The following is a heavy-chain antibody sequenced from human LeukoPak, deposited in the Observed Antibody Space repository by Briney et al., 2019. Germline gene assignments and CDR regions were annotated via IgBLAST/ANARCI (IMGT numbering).Heavy chain of an antibody. V-gene: IGHV3-48*02. CDR2: ISKDSYDI. J-gene: IGHJ4*02. Sequence: SGGSLRLSCAASGFTFSNYGMHWVRQAPGKGLEWVSHISKDSYDISYADSVRGRFTVSRDNAKSSLYLQMSSLRDEDTAVYYCARDFRGNYSLDYWAQGTLVTVSS. D-gene: IGHD1-7*01. CDR1: GFTFSNYG. CDR3: ARDFRGNYSLDY.